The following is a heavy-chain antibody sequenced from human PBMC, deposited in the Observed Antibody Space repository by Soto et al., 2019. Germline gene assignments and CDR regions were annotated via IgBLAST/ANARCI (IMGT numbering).Heavy chain of an antibody. D-gene: IGHD3-3*01. CDR2: IIPILGIA. CDR1: GGTFSSYT. V-gene: IGHV1-69*08. Sequence: QVQLVQSGAEVKKPGSSVKVSCKASGGTFSSYTISWVRQAPGQGLEWMGRIIPILGIANYAQKFQGRVTITAEKSTSTAYMELSSLRSGDTAVYYCAREEADYDFWSGYYPDGGYWFDPWGQGTLVTVSS. CDR3: AREEADYDFWSGYYPDGGYWFDP. J-gene: IGHJ5*02.